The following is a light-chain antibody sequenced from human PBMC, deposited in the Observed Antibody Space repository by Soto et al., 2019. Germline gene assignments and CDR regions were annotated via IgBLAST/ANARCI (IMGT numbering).Light chain of an antibody. CDR1: SSDVGGYNY. V-gene: IGLV2-14*01. Sequence: QSALTQPASVAGSLGQSITISCNGTSSDVGGYNYVSWYQQLPGKAPRLMIYEVSNRPSGVSNRFSGSKSGNTASLTISGLQAEDEDDYYCSSYTSTSTYVFG. CDR2: EVS. CDR3: SSYTSTSTYV. J-gene: IGLJ1*01.